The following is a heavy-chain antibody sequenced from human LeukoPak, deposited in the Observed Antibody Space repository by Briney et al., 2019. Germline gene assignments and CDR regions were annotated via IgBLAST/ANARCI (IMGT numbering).Heavy chain of an antibody. V-gene: IGHV3-74*01. J-gene: IGHJ6*02. CDR3: AKDLHYYVAMDV. CDR1: GFTFSSYW. Sequence: GGSLTLSCAASGFTFSSYWMHWVRQAPGKGLVWVSRINSDGSSTSYADSVKGRFTISRDNAENTLYLQMNSLRAEDAALYYCAKDLHYYVAMDVWGQGTAVTVSS. D-gene: IGHD3-10*02. CDR2: INSDGSST.